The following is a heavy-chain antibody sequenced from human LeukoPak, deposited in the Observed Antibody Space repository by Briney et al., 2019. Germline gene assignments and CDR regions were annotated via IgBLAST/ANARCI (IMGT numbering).Heavy chain of an antibody. Sequence: SETLSLTCTVSGGSISSSSYYWGWIRQHPGKGLEWIGYIYYSGSTYYNPSLKSRVTISVDTSKNQFSLKLSSVTAADTAVYYCARDGSMIGGFDYWGQGTLVTVSS. D-gene: IGHD3-22*01. CDR3: ARDGSMIGGFDY. V-gene: IGHV4-31*03. CDR2: IYYSGST. CDR1: GGSISSSSYY. J-gene: IGHJ4*02.